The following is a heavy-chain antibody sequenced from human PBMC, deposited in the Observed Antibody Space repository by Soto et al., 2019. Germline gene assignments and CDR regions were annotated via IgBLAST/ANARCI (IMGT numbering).Heavy chain of an antibody. CDR3: ARDDNDFWSLYPLAFDY. CDR2: ISTSGHV. CDR1: GGSLSKYY. Sequence: SETLSLTCSVSGGSLSKYYWSWIRQPAGKGLEWIGRISTSGHVVSKASLRSRLTMSVDMSNNHFSLKLTSVTAADTAVYYCARDDNDFWSLYPLAFDYWGQGALVTVSS. J-gene: IGHJ4*02. V-gene: IGHV4-4*07. D-gene: IGHD3-3*01.